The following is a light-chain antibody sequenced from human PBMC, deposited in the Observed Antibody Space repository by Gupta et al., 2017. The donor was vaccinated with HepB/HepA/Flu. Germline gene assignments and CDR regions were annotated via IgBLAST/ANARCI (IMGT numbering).Light chain of an antibody. CDR3: QQGCRTPIT. CDR2: ATS. CDR1: QSISAY. V-gene: IGKV1-39*01. Sequence: DIQMTQSPSSLSASIGDRVTITCRASQSISAYLSWYQHKPGKAPKLLIYATSTLQSGVPSRFRGSGSGTDFTLTINTLQHEDFATYYCQQGCRTPITFGQGTRVDIQ. J-gene: IGKJ5*01.